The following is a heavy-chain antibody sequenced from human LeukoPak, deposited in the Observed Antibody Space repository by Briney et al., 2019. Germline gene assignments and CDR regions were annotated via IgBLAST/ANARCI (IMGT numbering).Heavy chain of an antibody. CDR1: GFTFSSYG. V-gene: IGHV3-30*03. Sequence: GGSLRLSCAASGFTFSSYGMHWVRQAPGKGLEWVAAISYDGSNEYYADSVKGRFTISRDNSKNTLYLQMNSLRAEDTAVYYCVRDFRSADYWGQGILVTVSS. CDR3: VRDFRSADY. CDR2: ISYDGSNE. J-gene: IGHJ4*02.